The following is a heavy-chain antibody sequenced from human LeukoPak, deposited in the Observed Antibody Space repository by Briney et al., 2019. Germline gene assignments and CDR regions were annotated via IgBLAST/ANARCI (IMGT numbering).Heavy chain of an antibody. V-gene: IGHV1-18*01. CDR3: ARVGAFFVVVPAAISRFDP. Sequence: ASVKVSCKASGYTFTSYGISWVRQAPGQGLEWMGWISAYNGNTNYAQKLQGRVTMTTDTSTNTAYMELRSLRSDDTAVYYCARVGAFFVVVPAAISRFDPWGQGTLVTVSS. J-gene: IGHJ5*02. CDR2: ISAYNGNT. D-gene: IGHD2-2*02. CDR1: GYTFTSYG.